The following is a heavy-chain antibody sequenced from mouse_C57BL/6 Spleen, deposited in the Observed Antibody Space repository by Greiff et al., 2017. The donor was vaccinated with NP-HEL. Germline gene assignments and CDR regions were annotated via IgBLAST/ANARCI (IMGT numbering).Heavy chain of an antibody. J-gene: IGHJ4*01. CDR1: GFNIKDYY. CDR2: IDPEDGEP. Sequence: VQLKESGAELVKPGASVKLSCTASGFNIKDYYMHWVKQRTEQGLAWIGRIDPEDGEPKYAPKFQGKATITADTSSNTAYLQLSSLTSEDTAVYYCARSPIYDGRAMDYWGQGTSVTVSS. V-gene: IGHV14-2*01. D-gene: IGHD2-3*01. CDR3: ARSPIYDGRAMDY.